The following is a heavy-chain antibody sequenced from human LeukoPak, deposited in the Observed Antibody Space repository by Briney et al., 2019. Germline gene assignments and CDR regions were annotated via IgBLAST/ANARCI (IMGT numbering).Heavy chain of an antibody. CDR2: IYPGDSDT. CDR1: GYSFTTYW. CDR3: ARRQGCSSTSCPPDS. V-gene: IGHV5-51*01. Sequence: GESLKISCRGSGYSFTTYWIGWVRQMPGKGLEWMGIIYPGDSDTRYRPSFQGQVTMSADKSINTAYLQWSSLKASDTAMYYCARRQGCSSTSCPPDSWGQGTLVT. J-gene: IGHJ4*02. D-gene: IGHD2-2*01.